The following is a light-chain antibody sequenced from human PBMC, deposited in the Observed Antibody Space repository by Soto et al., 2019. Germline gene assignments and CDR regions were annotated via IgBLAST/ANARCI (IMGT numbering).Light chain of an antibody. Sequence: EIVLTQSPGTLSLSPGERATLSCRASRSVRSDLAWYQQKLGQAPRLLIYGASSRATGIPDRFSGSGSGTDFTLTISRLEPEDFAVYYCQQYGSSPPITFGQGTRLEI. J-gene: IGKJ5*01. CDR3: QQYGSSPPIT. CDR2: GAS. CDR1: RSVRSD. V-gene: IGKV3-20*01.